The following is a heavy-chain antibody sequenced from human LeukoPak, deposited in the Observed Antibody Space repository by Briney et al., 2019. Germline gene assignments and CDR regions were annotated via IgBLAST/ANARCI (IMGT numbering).Heavy chain of an antibody. J-gene: IGHJ3*02. CDR1: GGAISNYY. Sequence: PSETLSLTCTVSGGAISNYYWSWIRQSAGKGLEWIGQIYGSVGTNYNPSPKSRVTMSTDRSKNQISLRLSSVTAADTAIYYCARNRSNDYGEVPFDIWGQGTVVSVSS. D-gene: IGHD4-17*01. CDR3: ARNRSNDYGEVPFDI. CDR2: IYGSVGT. V-gene: IGHV4-4*07.